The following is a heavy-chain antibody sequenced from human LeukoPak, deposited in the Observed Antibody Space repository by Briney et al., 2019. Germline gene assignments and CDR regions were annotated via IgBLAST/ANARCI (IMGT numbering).Heavy chain of an antibody. D-gene: IGHD3-22*01. V-gene: IGHV4-39*01. CDR2: IYYSGST. CDR3: ARHRRSGYYYGVDY. Sequence: PSETLSLTCTVSGASISSSSYYWGWIRQPPGKGLEWNGSIYYSGSTYYNPSLKSRVTTSVDTSKNQCSLKLSSVTAADTAVYYCARHRRSGYYYGVDYWGQGTLVTVSS. CDR1: GASISSSSYY. J-gene: IGHJ4*02.